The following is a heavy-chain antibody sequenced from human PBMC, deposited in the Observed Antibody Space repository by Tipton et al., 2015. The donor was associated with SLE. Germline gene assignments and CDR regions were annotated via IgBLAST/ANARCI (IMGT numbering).Heavy chain of an antibody. CDR2: IYTGGSR. V-gene: IGHV3-53*01. CDR1: GLTVSNKY. D-gene: IGHD4/OR15-4a*01. J-gene: IGHJ4*02. Sequence: SLRLSCAASGLTVSNKYMTWVRQAPGKGLEWVSVIYTGGSRHYADSVKGRFTISRDNAKNSLYLQMNSLRAEDTAVYYCAREDYGDFDYWGQGTLVTVSS. CDR3: AREDYGDFDY.